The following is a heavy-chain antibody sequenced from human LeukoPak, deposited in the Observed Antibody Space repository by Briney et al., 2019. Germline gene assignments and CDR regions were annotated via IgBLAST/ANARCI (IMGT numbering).Heavy chain of an antibody. CDR3: ARGDPENWFDP. J-gene: IGHJ5*02. Sequence: PSETLSLTCAVYGGSFSDYYWSWIRQPPGKGLEWIGEINHSGSTNYNPSLKSRVTISVDTSKNQFSLKLSCVTAADTAVYYCARGDPENWFDPWGQGTLVTVSS. CDR2: INHSGST. V-gene: IGHV4-34*01. CDR1: GGSFSDYY.